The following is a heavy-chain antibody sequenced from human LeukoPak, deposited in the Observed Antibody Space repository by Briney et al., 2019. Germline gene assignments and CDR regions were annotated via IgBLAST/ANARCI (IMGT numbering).Heavy chain of an antibody. V-gene: IGHV4-34*01. CDR2: INHSGTT. CDR1: GGSFSDYY. Sequence: SETLSLTCAVYGGSFSDYYWNWIRQPPGEGLEWIGEINHSGTTNYNPSLKSRVTISVDTSKNQFSLRLSSVTAADTAVYYCARGLRLPSRSTPAVPHVWGKGTTVTVSA. CDR3: ARGLRLPSRSTPAVPHV. D-gene: IGHD2/OR15-2a*01. J-gene: IGHJ6*04.